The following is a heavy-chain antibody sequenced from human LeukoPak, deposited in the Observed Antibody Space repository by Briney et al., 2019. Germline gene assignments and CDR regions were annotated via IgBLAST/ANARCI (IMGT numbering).Heavy chain of an antibody. CDR2: IKQGAGER. J-gene: IGHJ4*02. V-gene: IGHV3-7*03. CDR3: ARGPNYGSRTDFLDY. Sequence: GGSLRLSRAASGFTFSSHWMNWVRQAPGKGLEWVANIKQGAGERNYVDSVKGRFTVSRDDAKSSVFLQMNSLRAEDTAIYFCARGPNYGSRTDFLDYWGQGTLVTVSS. D-gene: IGHD4-17*01. CDR1: GFTFSSHW.